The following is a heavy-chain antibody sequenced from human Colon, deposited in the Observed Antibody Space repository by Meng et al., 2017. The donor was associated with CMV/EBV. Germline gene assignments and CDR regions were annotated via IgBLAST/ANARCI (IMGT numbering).Heavy chain of an antibody. Sequence: SCKASVYMFTRYNINWVRQAPGQWLEWMGYINPKTANPTYVQGFTGRFVFSLDTSVSTAYLQISSLKAEDTAVYYCATGSVAADGKGYWGQGTLVTVSS. J-gene: IGHJ4*02. D-gene: IGHD6-13*01. V-gene: IGHV7-4-1*02. CDR1: VYMFTRYN. CDR3: ATGSVAADGKGY. CDR2: INPKTANP.